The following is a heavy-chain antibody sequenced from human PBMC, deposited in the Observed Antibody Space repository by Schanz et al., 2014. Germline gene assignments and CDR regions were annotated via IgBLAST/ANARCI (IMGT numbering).Heavy chain of an antibody. J-gene: IGHJ4*02. Sequence: VQLLESGGRLVQPGGSLRLSCAASGFTFHTYDMHWVRQAPGKGLEWVAQISHDGHRDFYADSVKGRFTISRDNSKNTVNLQMNSLRAEDTAVYYCAKEKEEVAADGSFFDYWGQGTLVTVSS. CDR1: GFTFHTYD. CDR3: AKEKEEVAADGSFFDY. D-gene: IGHD6-13*01. V-gene: IGHV3-30-3*01. CDR2: ISHDGHRD.